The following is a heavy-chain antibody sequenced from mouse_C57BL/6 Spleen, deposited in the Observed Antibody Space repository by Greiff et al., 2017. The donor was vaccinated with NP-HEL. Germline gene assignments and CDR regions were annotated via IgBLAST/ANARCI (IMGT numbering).Heavy chain of an antibody. V-gene: IGHV1-18*01. CDR1: GYTFTDYN. J-gene: IGHJ2*01. CDR2: INPNNGGT. CDR3: ARPGDGYDLDY. D-gene: IGHD2-2*01. Sequence: EVQLQQSGPELVKPGASVKMPCKASGYTFTDYNMDWLKQSHGQSLEWIGDINPNNGGTIYNQKFKGKATLTVDKSSSTAYMELRSLTSEDTAVYYCARPGDGYDLDYWGQGTTLTVAS.